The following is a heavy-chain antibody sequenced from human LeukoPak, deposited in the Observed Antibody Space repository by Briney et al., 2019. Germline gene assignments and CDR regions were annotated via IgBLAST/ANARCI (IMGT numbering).Heavy chain of an antibody. CDR1: GFTFSTYA. V-gene: IGHV3-23*01. CDR3: AKVYDSSGYAPNDY. Sequence: SGGSLRLSCAASGFTFSTYAMSWVRQAPGKGLEWVSIISGGGGSTYYADSVKGRFNISRDNSKNTLYLQMNSLRAEDTAIYFCAKVYDSSGYAPNDYWGQGTLVTVS. D-gene: IGHD3-22*01. J-gene: IGHJ4*02. CDR2: ISGGGGST.